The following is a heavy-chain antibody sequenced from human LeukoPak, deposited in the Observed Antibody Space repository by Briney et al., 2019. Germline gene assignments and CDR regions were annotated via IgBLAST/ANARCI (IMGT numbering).Heavy chain of an antibody. Sequence: GGSLRLSCAASGFTFSSYSMNGVGQAPGKGLEWVSYISSSSSTIYYADSGRVTFTISRDNAKNSLYLQINSLRDEDTAVYYCARDYDVSGSFDYWGQRTLVTVSS. D-gene: IGHD6-19*01. J-gene: IGHJ4*02. V-gene: IGHV3-48*02. CDR2: ISSSSSTI. CDR3: ARDYDVSGSFDY. CDR1: GFTFSSYS.